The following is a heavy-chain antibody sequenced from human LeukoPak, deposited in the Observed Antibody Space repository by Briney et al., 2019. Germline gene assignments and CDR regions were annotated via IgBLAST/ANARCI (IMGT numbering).Heavy chain of an antibody. Sequence: TSETLSLTCTVSGGSISSSSYYWGGIRQPQGKGREGIGSIYYSGSTYYNPARKSRFTISVDTSKNQFSLKLSSVTAADTAVYYCARRRRIAVAGLGGYFDYWGQGTLVTVSS. V-gene: IGHV4-39*01. J-gene: IGHJ4*02. CDR3: ARRRRIAVAGLGGYFDY. CDR2: IYYSGST. D-gene: IGHD6-19*01. CDR1: GGSISSSSYY.